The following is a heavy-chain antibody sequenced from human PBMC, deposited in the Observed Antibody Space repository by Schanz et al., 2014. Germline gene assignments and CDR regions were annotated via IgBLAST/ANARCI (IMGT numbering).Heavy chain of an antibody. V-gene: IGHV3-74*02. J-gene: IGHJ3*02. CDR2: INSVGSNT. D-gene: IGHD3-22*01. CDR1: GFTFSNYW. CDR3: ARKMKVGVYGGKGHDSLDI. Sequence: EVQLVESGGGLVQPGGSLRLSCVASGFTFSNYWMTWVRQAPGKGLVWVARINSVGSNTDYADSVTGRFTISRDNAKNTLYLQMNTLRAEDTAVYYCARKMKVGVYGGKGHDSLDIWGQGTMVTVSS.